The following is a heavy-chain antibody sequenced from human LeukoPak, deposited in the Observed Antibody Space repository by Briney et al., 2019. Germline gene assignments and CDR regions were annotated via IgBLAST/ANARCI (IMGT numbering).Heavy chain of an antibody. Sequence: SETLSLTCTVSGASVSSTDYYWSWIRQPAGKGPEWIGRMSMSGTSNYNPSLQSRVTISADTPKNQFFLKFSSVTAADTAMYYCAADPLWSAGAYWGQGMLVTVSS. CDR1: GASVSSTDYY. CDR2: MSMSGTS. CDR3: AADPLWSAGAY. D-gene: IGHD2-21*01. J-gene: IGHJ4*02. V-gene: IGHV4-61*02.